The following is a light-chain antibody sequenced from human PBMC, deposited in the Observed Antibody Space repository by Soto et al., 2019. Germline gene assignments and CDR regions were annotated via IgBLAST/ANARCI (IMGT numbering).Light chain of an antibody. CDR1: QGIGNR. CDR2: AAS. J-gene: IGKJ1*01. CDR3: LQDHSYPWT. Sequence: AIQMTQSPSSLSASVGDRITITCRASQGIGNRLGWYQQKAGKAPKLLIYAASTLQSGVPSRFSGGASGTDFTLTISCLQPEDFATYYCLQDHSYPWTFGRGTRVEVK. V-gene: IGKV1-6*01.